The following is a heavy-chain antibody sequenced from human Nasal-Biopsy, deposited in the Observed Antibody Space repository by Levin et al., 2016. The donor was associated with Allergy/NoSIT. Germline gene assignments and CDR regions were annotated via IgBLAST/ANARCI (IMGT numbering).Heavy chain of an antibody. J-gene: IGHJ4*02. CDR1: GFIFSTYG. V-gene: IGHV3-30*18. CDR2: ISSDGSDK. Sequence: GESLKISCAASGFIFSTYGMHWVRQAPGMGLEWVAVISSDGSDKFYADSVRGRFTISRDNSKVTLHLQMNSLRDEDTAVYYCAKRACTRPRCNDLKGPLDHWGQGTLVTVSA. D-gene: IGHD6-6*01. CDR3: AKRACTRPRCNDLKGPLDH.